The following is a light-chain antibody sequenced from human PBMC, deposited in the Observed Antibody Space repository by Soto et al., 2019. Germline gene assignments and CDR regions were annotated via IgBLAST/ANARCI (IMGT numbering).Light chain of an antibody. V-gene: IGKV1-39*01. CDR1: QTISSY. CDR3: QQSYSTPET. J-gene: IGKJ1*01. CDR2: AAS. Sequence: DIQMTQSPSSLSASIGDRVTITCRASQTISSYLNWYQQKLGKAPKVLIYAASSLQSGVPSRFSGSGSGTDFTLTVSSLQPEDFAIYYCQQSYSTPETFGQGTKV.